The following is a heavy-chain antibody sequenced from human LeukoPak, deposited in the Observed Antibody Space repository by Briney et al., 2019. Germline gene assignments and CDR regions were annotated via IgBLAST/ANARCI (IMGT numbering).Heavy chain of an antibody. D-gene: IGHD3-22*01. Sequence: SETLSLTCTVSGGSISGYYWSWIRQPAGKGLEWIGRIYTSGSTNYNPSLKSRVTMSVDTSKNQFSLKLSSVTAADTAVYYCARDYYDRDAFDIWGQGTMVTVSS. CDR1: GGSISGYY. V-gene: IGHV4-4*07. J-gene: IGHJ3*02. CDR2: IYTSGST. CDR3: ARDYYDRDAFDI.